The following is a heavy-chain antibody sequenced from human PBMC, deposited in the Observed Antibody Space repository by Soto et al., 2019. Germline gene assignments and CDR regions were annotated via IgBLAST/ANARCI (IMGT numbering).Heavy chain of an antibody. J-gene: IGHJ4*02. Sequence: SVKVSCKASGGTFSSYAISWVRQAPGQGLEWMGGIIPIFDTANYAQKFQGRVTITADESTSTAYMELSSLRSEDTAVYYCARERGYSSGPSLSYFDYWGQGTLVTVSS. D-gene: IGHD6-19*01. CDR1: GGTFSSYA. CDR2: IIPIFDTA. V-gene: IGHV1-69*13. CDR3: ARERGYSSGPSLSYFDY.